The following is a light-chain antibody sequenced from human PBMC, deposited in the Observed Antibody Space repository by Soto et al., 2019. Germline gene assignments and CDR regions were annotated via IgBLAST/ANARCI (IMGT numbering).Light chain of an antibody. V-gene: IGKV1-12*01. CDR2: EAS. Sequence: DYQVTQSPSTLSSSVGDRFTITFLAIQNIYTLLAWYQQKPGKAPKLLIYEASSLQSGVPSRFSGSGSGTDFTLTISSLQPEDFATYYCQQANSFPRGLTFGGGTKVDI. CDR3: QQANSFPRGLT. CDR1: QNIYTL. J-gene: IGKJ4*01.